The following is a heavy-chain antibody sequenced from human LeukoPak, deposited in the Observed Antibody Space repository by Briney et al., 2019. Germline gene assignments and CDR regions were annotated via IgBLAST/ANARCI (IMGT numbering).Heavy chain of an antibody. D-gene: IGHD3-9*01. Sequence: GGSLRLSCAASGFMFSSYEMNWVRQAPGKGLEWVSAISGSGGSTYYADSVKGRFTISRDNSKNTLYLQMNSLRAEDTAVYYCAKGRNGFDWLLPLDYWGQGTLVTVSS. J-gene: IGHJ4*02. CDR3: AKGRNGFDWLLPLDY. CDR1: GFMFSSYE. CDR2: ISGSGGST. V-gene: IGHV3-23*01.